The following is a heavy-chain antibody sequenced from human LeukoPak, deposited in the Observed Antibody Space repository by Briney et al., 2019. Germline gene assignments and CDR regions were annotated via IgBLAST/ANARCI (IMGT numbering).Heavy chain of an antibody. V-gene: IGHV3-23*01. J-gene: IGHJ4*02. Sequence: PGRSLRLSCAASGFTFSSYGMHWVRQAPGKGLEWVSAISGSGGSTYYADSVKGRFTISRDNSKNTLYLQMNSLRAEDTAVYYCAKVSGSYPAGYFDYWGQGTLVTVSS. D-gene: IGHD1-26*01. CDR3: AKVSGSYPAGYFDY. CDR1: GFTFSSYG. CDR2: ISGSGGST.